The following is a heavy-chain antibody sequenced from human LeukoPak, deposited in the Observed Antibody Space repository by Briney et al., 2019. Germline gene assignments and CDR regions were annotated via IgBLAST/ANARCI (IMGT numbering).Heavy chain of an antibody. V-gene: IGHV3-23*01. D-gene: IGHD6-19*01. CDR1: GFTVSRYY. CDR3: ATASGYISRRLYYFDY. J-gene: IGHJ4*02. Sequence: GGSLRLSCAASGFTVSRYYMSWVRQAPGKGLEWVSAISGSGGSTYYADSVKGRFTISRDNSKNTLYLQMNSLRAEDTAVYYCATASGYISRRLYYFDYWGQGTLVTVSS. CDR2: ISGSGGST.